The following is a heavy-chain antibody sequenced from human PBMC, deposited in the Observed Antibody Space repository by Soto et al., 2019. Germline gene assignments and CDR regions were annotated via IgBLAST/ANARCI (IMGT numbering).Heavy chain of an antibody. J-gene: IGHJ6*02. CDR2: ISGSGGST. CDR1: GFTFSTYA. V-gene: IGHV3-23*01. CDR3: AKDPQYYDILTGYYRFGMDV. D-gene: IGHD3-9*01. Sequence: GGSLSLSCAASGFTFSTYAMSWVRQAPGKGLEWVSAISGSGGSTYYADSVKGRFTISRDNSKNTLYLQMNSLRAEDTAVYYCAKDPQYYDILTGYYRFGMDVWGQGTTVTVSS.